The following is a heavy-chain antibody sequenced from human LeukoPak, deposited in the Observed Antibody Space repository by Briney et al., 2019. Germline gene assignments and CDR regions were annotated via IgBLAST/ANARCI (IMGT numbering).Heavy chain of an antibody. CDR1: GFTFSSYS. J-gene: IGHJ3*02. V-gene: IGHV3-7*03. D-gene: IGHD4-17*01. CDR2: IKQDGSEK. Sequence: GGSLRLSCAASGFTFSSYSMNWVRQAPGKGLEWVANIKQDGSEKYYVDSVKGRFTISRDNAKNSLYLQMNSLRAEDTAVYYCARFPGVRLRKAFDIWGQGTMVTVSS. CDR3: ARFPGVRLRKAFDI.